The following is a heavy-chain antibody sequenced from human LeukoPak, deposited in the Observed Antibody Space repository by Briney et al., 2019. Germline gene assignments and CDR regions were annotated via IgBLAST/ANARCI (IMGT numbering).Heavy chain of an antibody. Sequence: GASVKVSCKGSGGTFSSYAISWVRQAPGQGLEWMGGIIPIFGTANYAQKFQGRVTMTEDTSTDTAYMELSSLRSEDTAVYYCATFLLAIVGPKTLDYWGQGTLVTVSS. CDR1: GGTFSSYA. CDR2: IIPIFGTA. CDR3: ATFLLAIVGPKTLDY. J-gene: IGHJ4*02. V-gene: IGHV1-69*06. D-gene: IGHD1-26*01.